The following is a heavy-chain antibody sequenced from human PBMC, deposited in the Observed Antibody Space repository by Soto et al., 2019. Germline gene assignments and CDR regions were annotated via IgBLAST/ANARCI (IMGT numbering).Heavy chain of an antibody. Sequence: QVQLVESGGGVVQPGRSLRLSCAASGLMFSNHGMHWVRQAPGKGLEWVAVIWSDGNNRYYADSVKGRFTISRDNSKNTLYLQMNSLRAEDTAVYYCVRGDNWNDEASDYWGKGTLVTVSS. V-gene: IGHV3-33*01. CDR2: IWSDGNNR. J-gene: IGHJ4*02. CDR1: GLMFSNHG. CDR3: VRGDNWNDEASDY. D-gene: IGHD1-1*01.